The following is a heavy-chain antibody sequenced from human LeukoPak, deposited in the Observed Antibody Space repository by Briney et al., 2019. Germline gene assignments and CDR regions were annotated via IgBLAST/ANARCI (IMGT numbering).Heavy chain of an antibody. CDR3: ARGLYGDRPNWFDP. CDR2: MNPNSGNT. V-gene: IGHV1-8*01. CDR1: GYTFTSYD. D-gene: IGHD4-17*01. Sequence: GSVKVSCKASGYTFTSYDINWVRQATGQGLEWMGWMNPNSGNTGYAQKFQGRVTMTRNTSISTAYMELSSLRSEDTAVYYCARGLYGDRPNWFDPWGQGTLVTVSS. J-gene: IGHJ5*02.